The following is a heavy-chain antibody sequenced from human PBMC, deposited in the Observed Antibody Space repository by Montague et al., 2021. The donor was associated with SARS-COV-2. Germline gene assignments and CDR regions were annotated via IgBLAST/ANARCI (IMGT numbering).Heavy chain of an antibody. Sequence: SETLSLTCTVSSGSVYGYYLAWIRQPPGKGLEWIGYINYSGSTNYNPSLKSRVTISVDTSKNQFSLKLSSVTAADTAVYYCASSGWYPGWFDPWGQGTLVTVSS. V-gene: IGHV4-59*02. CDR1: SGSVYGYY. J-gene: IGHJ5*02. CDR2: INYSGST. D-gene: IGHD6-19*01. CDR3: ASSGWYPGWFDP.